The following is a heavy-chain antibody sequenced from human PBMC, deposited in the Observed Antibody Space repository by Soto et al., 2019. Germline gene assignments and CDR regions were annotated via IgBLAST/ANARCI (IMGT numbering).Heavy chain of an antibody. V-gene: IGHV1-69*06. CDR3: AIGDRSSWIGNH. CDR2: IVPIFETA. D-gene: IGHD6-6*01. CDR1: GGTFSSHA. Sequence: QVHLVQSGAEVTKAGSSVKVSCKASGGTFSSHAFSWVRQAPGQGLEWVGGIVPIFETANYAQEFQGRVTISADKSTNTVILELNNLRSDVTAIYFCAIGDRSSWIGNHWGPGTQVTVS. J-gene: IGHJ4*02.